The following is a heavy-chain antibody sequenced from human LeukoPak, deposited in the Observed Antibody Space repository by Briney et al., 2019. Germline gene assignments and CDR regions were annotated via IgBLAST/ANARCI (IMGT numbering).Heavy chain of an antibody. CDR3: ARDTKIRDGYGDYDRGAFDI. Sequence: GGSLRLSCAASGLAFSAYKMHWVRQAPGKGLEWVAVIWYDGSNKYYADSVKGRFTISRDNSKNTPYLQMNSLRAEDTAVYYCARDTKIRDGYGDYDRGAFDIWGQGTMVTVSS. J-gene: IGHJ3*02. D-gene: IGHD4-17*01. CDR2: IWYDGSNK. CDR1: GLAFSAYK. V-gene: IGHV3-33*08.